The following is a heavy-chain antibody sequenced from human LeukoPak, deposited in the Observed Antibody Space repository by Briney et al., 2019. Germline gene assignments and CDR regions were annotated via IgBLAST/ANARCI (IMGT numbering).Heavy chain of an antibody. J-gene: IGHJ2*01. CDR1: GFSFSTYG. Sequence: GRSLRLSCAASGFSFSTYGMHWVRQAPDKGLEWLAVIWYDDSNKFYADSVKGRFTISRDNSKNTLYLQMNSPRGEDTAVYYCARPSGSYWYFDLWGRGTLVTVSS. CDR2: IWYDDSNK. CDR3: ARPSGSYWYFDL. V-gene: IGHV3-33*01. D-gene: IGHD1-26*01.